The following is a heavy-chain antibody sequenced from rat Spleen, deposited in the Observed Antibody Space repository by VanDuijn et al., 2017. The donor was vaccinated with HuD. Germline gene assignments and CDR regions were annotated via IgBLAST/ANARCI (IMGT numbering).Heavy chain of an antibody. CDR3: ATGPRILRLDWFAY. J-gene: IGHJ3*01. D-gene: IGHD1-6*01. V-gene: IGHV5S10*01. CDR1: GFTFSDYN. CDR2: IIYDGTRT. Sequence: EAQLVESGGGLVQPGRSLKLSCAASGFTFSDYNMAWVRQSPKKGLEWVATIIYDGTRTFYRDSVKGRFTVSRDNAKNTLYLQMDSLRSEDTATYYCATGPRILRLDWFAYWGQGTLVTVSS.